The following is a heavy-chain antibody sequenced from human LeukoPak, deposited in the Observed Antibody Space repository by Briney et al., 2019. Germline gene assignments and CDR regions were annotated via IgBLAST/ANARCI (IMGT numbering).Heavy chain of an antibody. CDR2: ISGSSSYI. J-gene: IGHJ4*02. V-gene: IGHV3-21*01. Sequence: PGGSLRLSCVASGLTFSPYSMNWVRQAPGKGLEWVSCISGSSSYIYYGDSVKGRFTISRDNAKNSLFLQMNSLRVEDTAVYYCAKEQASAAVYPAFDYWGQGILVTVSS. CDR3: AKEQASAAVYPAFDY. D-gene: IGHD6-13*01. CDR1: GLTFSPYS.